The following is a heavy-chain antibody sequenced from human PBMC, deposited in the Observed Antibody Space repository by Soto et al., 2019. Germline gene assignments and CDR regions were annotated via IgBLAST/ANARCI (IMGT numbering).Heavy chain of an antibody. CDR1: GFTVSSNY. J-gene: IGHJ4*02. Sequence: EVQLVETGGGLIQPGGSLRLSCAASGFTVSSNYMSWVRQAPGKGLEWVSVIYSGGSTYYADSVKGRFTISRDDSKNTLYLQMNSLIAEDTAVYYCARGSTYYYGSGSLVDYWGQGTLVTVSS. CDR3: ARGSTYYYGSGSLVDY. CDR2: IYSGGST. V-gene: IGHV3-53*02. D-gene: IGHD3-10*01.